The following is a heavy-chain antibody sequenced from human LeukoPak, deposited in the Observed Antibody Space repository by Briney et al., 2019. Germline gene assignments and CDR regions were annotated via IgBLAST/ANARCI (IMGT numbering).Heavy chain of an antibody. D-gene: IGHD3-9*01. CDR3: ATRVLRYFDLQRAFDI. CDR2: FDPEDGET. V-gene: IGHV1-24*01. Sequence: ASVKVSCKVSGYTLTELSMHWVRQAPGKGLEWTGGFDPEDGETIYAQKFQGRVTMAEDTSTDTAYMELSSLRSEDTAVYYCATRVLRYFDLQRAFDIWGQGTMVTVSS. CDR1: GYTLTELS. J-gene: IGHJ3*02.